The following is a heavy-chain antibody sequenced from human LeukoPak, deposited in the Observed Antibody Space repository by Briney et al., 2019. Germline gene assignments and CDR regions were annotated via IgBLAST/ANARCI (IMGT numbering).Heavy chain of an antibody. D-gene: IGHD3-10*01. J-gene: IGHJ4*02. CDR3: AAHEYYYGSGEY. CDR1: GFTFSSYS. V-gene: IGHV3-7*01. Sequence: GGSLRLSCAASGFTFSSYSMNWVRQAPGKGLESVANIKQDAGEKYYVDSVKGRFTISRDNAKNSLFLQMSSLRAEDTAVYYCAAHEYYYGSGEYWGQGTLVTVSS. CDR2: IKQDAGEK.